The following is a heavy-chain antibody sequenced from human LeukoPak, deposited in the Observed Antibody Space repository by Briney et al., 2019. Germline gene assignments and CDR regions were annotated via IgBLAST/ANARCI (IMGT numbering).Heavy chain of an antibody. CDR3: ARVGRSRGSLPNSYYYMDV. J-gene: IGHJ6*03. CDR1: GDIFNSYG. V-gene: IGHV1-69*05. D-gene: IGHD1-26*01. CDR2: IIPMFGSA. Sequence: GSPVKVSCKASGDIFNSYGISWVRQAPGQGLEWMGGIIPMFGSANYAQTFQDRVTITTDQSTSTAYMELSSLSSEDTAVYYCARVGRSRGSLPNSYYYMDVWGTGTTVTVSS.